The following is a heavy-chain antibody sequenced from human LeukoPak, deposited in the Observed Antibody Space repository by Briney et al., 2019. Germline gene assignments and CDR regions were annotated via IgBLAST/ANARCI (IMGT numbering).Heavy chain of an antibody. V-gene: IGHV3-30*03. CDR1: GFTFSNYV. J-gene: IGHJ6*02. CDR3: ARDRGSNGYYGMDV. Sequence: PGRSLTLSCAASGFTFSNYVWHWVRQPPGKGLQWVAVIYYDGSSKYYVDSVRGRFTISRDNSKNTLYLQMNSLRDEDRAVYYCARDRGSNGYYGMDVWGQGTTVIVSS. D-gene: IGHD3-16*01. CDR2: IYYDGSSK.